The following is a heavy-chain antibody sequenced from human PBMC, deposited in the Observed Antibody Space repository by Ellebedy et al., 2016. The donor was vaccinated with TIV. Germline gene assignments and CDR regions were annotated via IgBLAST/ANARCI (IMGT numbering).Heavy chain of an antibody. V-gene: IGHV4-59*01. CDR1: GASPRSYN. CDR3: ARGTGSYRSGAFGI. D-gene: IGHD1-26*01. Sequence: MPSETLSLTCTVSGASPRSYNWSWTRQPPGKGLEWCGYILYSGSTNSNPSLKSRVTILVDSSKSQFSLKLSSVTAADTAVYYCARGTGSYRSGAFGIWGQGTVVTVSS. CDR2: ILYSGST. J-gene: IGHJ3*02.